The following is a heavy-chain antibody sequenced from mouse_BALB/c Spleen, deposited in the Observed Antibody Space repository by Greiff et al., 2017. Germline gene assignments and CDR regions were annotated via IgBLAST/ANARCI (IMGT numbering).Heavy chain of an antibody. D-gene: IGHD1-2*01. CDR1: GYSITSDYA. Sequence: EVQRVESGPGLVKPSQSLSLTCTVTGYSITSDYAWNWIRQFPGNKLEWMGYISYSGSTSYNPSLKSRISITRDTSKNQFFLQLNSVTTEDTATYYCARQFITTAPYYFDYWGQGTTLTVSS. V-gene: IGHV3-2*02. CDR3: ARQFITTAPYYFDY. J-gene: IGHJ2*01. CDR2: ISYSGST.